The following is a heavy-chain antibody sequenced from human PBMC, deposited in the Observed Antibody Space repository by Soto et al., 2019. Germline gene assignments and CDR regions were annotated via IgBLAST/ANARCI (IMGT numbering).Heavy chain of an antibody. CDR2: IYYSGST. V-gene: IGHV4-39*01. CDR1: GGSISSSSYH. CDR3: ARLRIGNFDY. J-gene: IGHJ4*02. Sequence: PSETLSLTCTVSGGSISSSSYHWGWIRQPPGKGLEWIGSIYYSGSTYYNPSLKSRVTISVDTSKNQFSLKLSSVTAADTAVYYCARLRIGNFDYWGQGTLVTVSS. D-gene: IGHD1-26*01.